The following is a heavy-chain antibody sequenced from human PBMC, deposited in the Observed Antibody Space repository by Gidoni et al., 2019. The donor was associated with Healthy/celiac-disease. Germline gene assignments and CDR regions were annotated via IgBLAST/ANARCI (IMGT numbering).Heavy chain of an antibody. CDR1: GFTFSGDG. CDR2: ISYDGSNK. CDR3: AKDFEPFGDYGPLDY. V-gene: IGHV3-30*18. D-gene: IGHD4-17*01. Sequence: QVQLVESGGGVGQHGRSLRLSCTASGFTFSGDGMHCVRQAPGKGLEWVAVISYDGSNKYYADSVKGRFTISRDNSKNTLYLQMNSLRAEDTAVYYCAKDFEPFGDYGPLDYWGQGTLVTVSS. J-gene: IGHJ4*02.